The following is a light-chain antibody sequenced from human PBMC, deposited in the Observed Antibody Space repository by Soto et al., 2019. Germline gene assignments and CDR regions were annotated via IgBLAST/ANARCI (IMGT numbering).Light chain of an antibody. Sequence: QSALAQPASVSGSPGQSITISRTGTSSDVGAYDFVSWYQQHPDKAPKLMIYEVSNRPSGVSHRFSGSKSVNTATLTISGLQAEDEADYYCSSYTNSSTRVFGTGTKVTVL. V-gene: IGLV2-14*03. CDR1: SSDVGAYDF. J-gene: IGLJ1*01. CDR3: SSYTNSSTRV. CDR2: EVS.